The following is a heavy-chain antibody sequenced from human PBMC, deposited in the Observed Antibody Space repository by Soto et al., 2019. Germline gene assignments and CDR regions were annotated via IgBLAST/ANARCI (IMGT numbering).Heavy chain of an antibody. D-gene: IGHD3-22*01. CDR1: GFTFSSYS. V-gene: IGHV3-21*01. Sequence: GESLKISCAASGFTFSSYSMNWVRQAPGKGLEWVSSISSSSSYIYYADSVKGRFTISRDNAKNSLYLQINSLRAEDTAVYYCARYYDSSGYYPDYFDYWGQGTLVTVSS. J-gene: IGHJ4*02. CDR3: ARYYDSSGYYPDYFDY. CDR2: ISSSSSYI.